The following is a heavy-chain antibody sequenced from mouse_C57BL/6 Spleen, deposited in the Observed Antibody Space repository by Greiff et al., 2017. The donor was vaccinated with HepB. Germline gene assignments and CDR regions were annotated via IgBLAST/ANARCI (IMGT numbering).Heavy chain of an antibody. CDR2: IDPSDSYT. CDR3: AREHGSSYLDY. CDR1: GYTFTSYW. V-gene: IGHV1-50*01. J-gene: IGHJ2*01. D-gene: IGHD1-1*01. Sequence: QVQLQQPGAELVKPGASVKLSCKASGYTFTSYWMQWVKQRPGQGLEWIGEIDPSDSYTNYNQKFKGKATLTVDTSSITAYMRLSILTSEDSAVYYCAREHGSSYLDYWGQGTTLTVSS.